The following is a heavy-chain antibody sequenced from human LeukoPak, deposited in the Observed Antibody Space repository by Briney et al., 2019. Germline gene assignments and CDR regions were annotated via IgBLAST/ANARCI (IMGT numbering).Heavy chain of an antibody. J-gene: IGHJ5*02. Sequence: KPGGSLRLSCAASGFTFSSYSMSRVRQAPGKGLEWVSFISSSSSYIYYADSVKGRFTISRDNAKNSLYLQMSSLRAEDTAVYYCSRGRGYCSSTSCLNWFDPWGQGTLVTVSS. D-gene: IGHD2-2*01. CDR1: GFTFSSYS. CDR2: ISSSSSYI. V-gene: IGHV3-21*01. CDR3: SRGRGYCSSTSCLNWFDP.